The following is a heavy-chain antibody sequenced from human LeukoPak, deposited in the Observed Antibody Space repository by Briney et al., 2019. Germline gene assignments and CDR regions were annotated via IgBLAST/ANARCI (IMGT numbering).Heavy chain of an antibody. J-gene: IGHJ3*02. CDR1: GYTFTSYG. Sequence: ASVKVSCKASGYTFTSYGISWVRQAPGQGLERIGWISAYNGNTNYAQKLQGRVTMTTDTSTSTAYMELRSLRSDDTAVYYCARDGGWFWRTDHDAFDIWGQGTMVTVSS. V-gene: IGHV1-18*01. D-gene: IGHD3-3*01. CDR3: ARDGGWFWRTDHDAFDI. CDR2: ISAYNGNT.